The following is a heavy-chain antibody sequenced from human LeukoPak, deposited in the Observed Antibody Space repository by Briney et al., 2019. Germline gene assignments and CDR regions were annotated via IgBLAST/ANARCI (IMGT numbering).Heavy chain of an antibody. CDR3: ARSGPSGRYLEGIDY. CDR1: GGTFSSYA. J-gene: IGHJ4*02. V-gene: IGHV1-8*03. CDR2: MNPNSGNT. Sequence: GASVKVSCKASGGTFSSYAISWVRQAPGQGLEWMGWMNPNSGNTGYAQKFQGRVTITRNTSISTAYMELSSLRSEDTAVYYCARSGPSGRYLEGIDYWGQGTLVTVSS. D-gene: IGHD3-10*01.